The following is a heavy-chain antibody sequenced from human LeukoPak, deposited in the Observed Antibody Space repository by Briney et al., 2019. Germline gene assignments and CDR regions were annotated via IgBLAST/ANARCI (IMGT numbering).Heavy chain of an antibody. CDR3: ATGYYGSGKDYYYGMDV. D-gene: IGHD3-10*01. V-gene: IGHV3-23*01. CDR1: GFTFSSYA. J-gene: IGHJ6*02. CDR2: ISGSGGST. Sequence: GGSLRLSCAASGFTFSSYAMSWVRQAPGKGLEWVSAISGSGGSTYYADSVKGRFTISRDNSKNTLYLQMNSLRAEDTAIYYCATGYYGSGKDYYYGMDVRGQGTTVTVSS.